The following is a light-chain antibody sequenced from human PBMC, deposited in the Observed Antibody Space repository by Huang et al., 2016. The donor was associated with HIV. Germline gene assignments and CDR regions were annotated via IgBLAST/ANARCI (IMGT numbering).Light chain of an antibody. J-gene: IGKJ2*01. CDR2: GAS. CDR3: QQRSSWYT. CDR1: KSVGTY. V-gene: IGKV3-11*01. Sequence: EIVLTQSPATLSLSPGEGATLSCRASKSVGTYLAWYQQKPGQAPRLRIDGASNRATGIPARFSGSGSGTDFTLTISSLEPEDFAVYYCQQRSSWYTFGQGTKLEIK.